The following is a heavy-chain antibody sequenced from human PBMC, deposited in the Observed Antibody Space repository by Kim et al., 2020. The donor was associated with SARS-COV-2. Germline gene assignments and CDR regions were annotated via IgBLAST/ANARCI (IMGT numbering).Heavy chain of an antibody. CDR2: INADDGRT. J-gene: IGHJ4*02. D-gene: IGHD3-10*01. CDR1: EYSFASYG. Sequence: ASVKVSCKASEYSFASYGIHWMREAPGQSLEWMGWINADDGRTKSSEKWEGRVTFTRDASANTAYMELRSLRSEDTAIYYCARGAYSGSGSGGFFYWGQG. CDR3: ARGAYSGSGSGGFFY. V-gene: IGHV1-3*01.